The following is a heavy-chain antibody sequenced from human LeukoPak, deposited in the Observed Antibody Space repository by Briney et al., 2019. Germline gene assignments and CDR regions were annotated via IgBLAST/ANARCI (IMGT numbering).Heavy chain of an antibody. Sequence: ASVKVSCKASGYTFTGYYMHWVRQVPGQGLEWMGWINPNSGGTNYAQKFQGRVTMTRDTSISTAYMELSRLRSDDTAVYYRARAGYSSSWYLPGFDPWGQGTLVTVSS. J-gene: IGHJ5*02. CDR1: GYTFTGYY. V-gene: IGHV1-2*02. CDR2: INPNSGGT. CDR3: ARAGYSSSWYLPGFDP. D-gene: IGHD6-13*01.